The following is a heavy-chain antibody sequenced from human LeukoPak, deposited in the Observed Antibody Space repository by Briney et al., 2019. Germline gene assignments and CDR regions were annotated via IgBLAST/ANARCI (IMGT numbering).Heavy chain of an antibody. CDR2: ISAYNGNT. CDR1: GYTFTSYG. CDR3: ARDLSGYCSGGSCSMPGY. D-gene: IGHD2-15*01. Sequence: ASVKVSCKASGYTFTSYGISGVRQAPGQGLEGMGWISAYNGNTNYAQKLQGRVTMTTDTSTSTAYMELRSLRSDDTAVYYCARDLSGYCSGGSCSMPGYWGQGTLVTVSS. V-gene: IGHV1-18*01. J-gene: IGHJ4*02.